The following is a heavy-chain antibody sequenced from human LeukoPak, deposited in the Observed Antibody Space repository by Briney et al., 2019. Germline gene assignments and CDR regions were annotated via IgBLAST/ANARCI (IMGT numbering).Heavy chain of an antibody. J-gene: IGHJ4*02. CDR1: VGSISSYY. V-gene: IGHV4-4*07. D-gene: IGHD1-1*01. CDR2: IYNTGST. CDR3: ARATTFDY. Sequence: PSQTLSLACTVSVGSISSYYWGWIRQPAGKGLEWIGRIYNTGSTNCNPSLKSRVTMSVDTSKNQFSLNLTSVTAADTAVYYCARATTFDYWGPGTLVTVSS.